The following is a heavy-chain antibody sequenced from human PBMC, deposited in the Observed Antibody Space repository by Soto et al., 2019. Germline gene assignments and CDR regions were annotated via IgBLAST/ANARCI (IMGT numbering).Heavy chain of an antibody. CDR1: GYTFTSFG. Sequence: ASVKVSCKXSGYTFTSFGFNWVRQAPGQGLEWMGWISVYNGDTNYVQKFQGRVTMTTDTSTSTAYMELRSLRSDDTAVYYCARCSSSSPYYCYGMDVWGQGTTVTVSS. CDR3: ARCSSSSPYYCYGMDV. V-gene: IGHV1-18*01. D-gene: IGHD6-6*01. J-gene: IGHJ6*02. CDR2: ISVYNGDT.